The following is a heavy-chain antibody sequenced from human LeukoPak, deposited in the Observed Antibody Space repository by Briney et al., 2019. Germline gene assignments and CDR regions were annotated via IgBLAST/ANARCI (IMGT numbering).Heavy chain of an antibody. Sequence: GGSLRLSCAASGFTFSSYAMSWVRQAPGKGLEWVSGISWNSGSIGYADSVKGRFTISRDNAKNSLYLQMNSLRAEDTALYYCAKDRSSPPVYYYGMDVWGQGTTVTVSS. D-gene: IGHD6-13*01. CDR3: AKDRSSPPVYYYGMDV. J-gene: IGHJ6*02. CDR2: ISWNSGSI. V-gene: IGHV3-9*01. CDR1: GFTFSSYA.